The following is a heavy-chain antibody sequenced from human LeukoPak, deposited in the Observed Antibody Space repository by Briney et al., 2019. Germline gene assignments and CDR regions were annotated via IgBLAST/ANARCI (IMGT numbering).Heavy chain of an antibody. V-gene: IGHV3-43*02. CDR3: AKDSISSH. Sequence: GGSLRLSCAASGFTFDDYAMHWVRQAPGKGLEWVSLISGDGGSTYYADSVKGRFTISRDNSKNSLYLQMNSLGTEDTALYYCAKDSISSHWGQGTLVTVSS. CDR1: GFTFDDYA. D-gene: IGHD3-3*02. J-gene: IGHJ4*02. CDR2: ISGDGGST.